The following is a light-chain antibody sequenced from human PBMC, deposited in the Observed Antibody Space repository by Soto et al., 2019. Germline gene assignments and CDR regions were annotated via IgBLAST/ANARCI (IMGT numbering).Light chain of an antibody. J-gene: IGLJ2*01. CDR1: SSDLGGYNY. CDR3: NSYTSSSTLV. CDR2: EVS. V-gene: IGLV2-14*01. Sequence: QSALTQPPSASGSPGQSVTISCTGTSSDLGGYNYVSWYQQHPGKAPKLMIYEVSNRPSGVSNRFSGSKSGNTASLTISGLQAEDEADYYCNSYTSSSTLVFGGGTKLTVL.